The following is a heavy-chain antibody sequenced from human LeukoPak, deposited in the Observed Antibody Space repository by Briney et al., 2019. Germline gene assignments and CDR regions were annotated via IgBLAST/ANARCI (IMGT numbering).Heavy chain of an antibody. D-gene: IGHD6-13*01. CDR2: IYYSGST. CDR1: GGSISSYY. V-gene: IGHV4-59*08. CDR3: ARSSSWTYPFDY. Sequence: SETLSLTCTVSGGSISSYYWSWIRQPPGKGLEWIGYIYYSGSTNYNPSLKSRVTISVDTSKNQFSLKLSSVTAADTAVYYCARSSSWTYPFDYWGQGTLVTVSS. J-gene: IGHJ4*02.